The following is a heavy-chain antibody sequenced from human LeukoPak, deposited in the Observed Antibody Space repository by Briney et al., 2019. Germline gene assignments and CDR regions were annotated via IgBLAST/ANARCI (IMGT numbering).Heavy chain of an antibody. V-gene: IGHV5-51*01. J-gene: IGHJ4*02. CDR3: ASITPHPGSGSYYNPRFDY. D-gene: IGHD3-10*01. CDR1: GYNFTSYW. CDR2: IFPGDSDT. Sequence: GESLKISCKGSGYNFTSYWIGWVRQMPGKGLEWMGIIFPGDSDTRYSPSFQGQVTISADKSISTAYLQWSSLKASDTAMYYCASITPHPGSGSYYNPRFDYWGQGTLVTVSS.